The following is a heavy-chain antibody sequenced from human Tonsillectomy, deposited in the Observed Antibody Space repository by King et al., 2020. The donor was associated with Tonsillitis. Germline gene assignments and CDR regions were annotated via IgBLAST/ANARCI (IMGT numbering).Heavy chain of an antibody. CDR1: GFSFRDYA. CDR3: SRMGKRGYDLNWFDT. D-gene: IGHD5-12*01. J-gene: IGHJ5*02. V-gene: IGHV3-23*04. CDR2: ISGGATGT. Sequence: VQLVESGGALVQPGGSMRLSCAASGFSFRDYAMTWVRQTPGKGLEWISSISGGATGTYYTDSVKGRFTISRDNSKNTVYLQMNSLRAEDTAMYYCSRMGKRGYDLNWFDTWGQGTLVTVSS.